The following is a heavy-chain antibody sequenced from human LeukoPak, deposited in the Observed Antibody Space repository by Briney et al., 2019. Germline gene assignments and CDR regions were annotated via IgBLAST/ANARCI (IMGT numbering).Heavy chain of an antibody. CDR2: IYTSGST. Sequence: SETLSLTCTVSGGSISSYYWSWIRQPAGKGLEWIGRIYTSGSTKYNPSLKSRVTMSVDTSKNQFSLKLSSVTAADTAVYYCARDGSSGYHNWFDPWGQGTLVTVSS. J-gene: IGHJ5*02. CDR3: ARDGSSGYHNWFDP. V-gene: IGHV4-4*07. CDR1: GGSISSYY. D-gene: IGHD3-22*01.